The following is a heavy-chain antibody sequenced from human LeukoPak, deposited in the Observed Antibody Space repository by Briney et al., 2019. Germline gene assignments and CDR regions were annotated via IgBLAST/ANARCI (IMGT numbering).Heavy chain of an antibody. CDR2: ITISGHTK. J-gene: IGHJ5*02. V-gene: IGHV3-48*03. CDR3: ARGDPHADL. Sequence: PGGSLRLSCAASGFDLSTYDMNWVRQAPGKGLEWIADITISGHTKNYADSVKGRFTISRDNARTSLYLQMNSLRAEDTGVYYCARGDPHADLWGQGTLVTVSS. CDR1: GFDLSTYD.